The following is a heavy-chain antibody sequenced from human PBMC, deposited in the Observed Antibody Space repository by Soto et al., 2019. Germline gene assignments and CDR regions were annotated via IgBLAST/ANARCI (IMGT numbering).Heavy chain of an antibody. CDR2: IYYSGST. CDR1: GGSISSGDYY. D-gene: IGHD3-22*01. Sequence: SETLSLTCTVSGGSISSGDYYWSWIRQPPGKGLEWIGYIYYSGSTYYNPSLKSRVTISVDTSKNQFSLKLSSVTAADTAVYYCARAPWDYDSSGYYSTVWGQGTLVTVSS. V-gene: IGHV4-30-4*01. CDR3: ARAPWDYDSSGYYSTV. J-gene: IGHJ4*02.